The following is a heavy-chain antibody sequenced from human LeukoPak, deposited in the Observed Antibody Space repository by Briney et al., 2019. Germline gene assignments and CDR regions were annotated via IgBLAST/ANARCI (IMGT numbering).Heavy chain of an antibody. J-gene: IGHJ4*02. CDR3: AGGSVWIFDH. V-gene: IGHV3-7*01. Sequence: GGSLRLSCAASGFTISTYWMSWFRQAPGKGLEWVATIKQDGSEKSYVDSVKGRFTISRDNGKNSLYLQMNSLRAEDTAVYYCAGGSVWIFDHWGQGALVTVSS. CDR1: GFTISTYW. D-gene: IGHD6-19*01. CDR2: IKQDGSEK.